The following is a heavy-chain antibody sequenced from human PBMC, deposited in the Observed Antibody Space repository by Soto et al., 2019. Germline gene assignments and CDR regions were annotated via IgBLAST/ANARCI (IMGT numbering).Heavy chain of an antibody. CDR1: GFTFSGYA. CDR3: AXSQRYYYDSSGSYYFDY. J-gene: IGHJ4*02. CDR2: ISGSGGST. V-gene: IGHV3-23*01. Sequence: GGSLRLSCAASGFTFSGYAMSWVRQAPGKGLEWVSAISGSGGSTYYADSVKGRFTISRDNSKNTLYLQMNSLRAEDTAVYYCAXSQRYYYDSSGSYYFDYWGQGTLVTVSS. D-gene: IGHD3-22*01.